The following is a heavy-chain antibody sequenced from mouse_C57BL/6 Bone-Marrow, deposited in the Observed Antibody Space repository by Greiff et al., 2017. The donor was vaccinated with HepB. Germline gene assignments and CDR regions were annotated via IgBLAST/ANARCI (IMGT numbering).Heavy chain of an antibody. V-gene: IGHV1-81*01. J-gene: IGHJ2*01. Sequence: QVHVKQSGAELARPGASVKLSCKASGYTFTSYGISWVKQRTGQGLEWIGEIYPRSGNTYYNEKFKGKATLTADKSSSTAYMELRSLTSEDSAVYFCAPYYYGSSYYCDYWGQGTTLTVSS. CDR1: GYTFTSYG. CDR3: APYYYGSSYYCDY. D-gene: IGHD1-1*01. CDR2: IYPRSGNT.